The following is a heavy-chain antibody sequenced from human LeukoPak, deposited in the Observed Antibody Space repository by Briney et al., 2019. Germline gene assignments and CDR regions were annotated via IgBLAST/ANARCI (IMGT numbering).Heavy chain of an antibody. Sequence: PGGSLRLSCVASGFTFGNYAMSWVRQAPGKGLEWVSSITGSGDTTDHADPVKGRFTISRDNSKNTLFLQMNSLRGDDTALYSCARAYGNSGYYQLPIDFWGQGTLVTVSS. V-gene: IGHV3-23*01. J-gene: IGHJ4*02. CDR1: GFTFGNYA. CDR3: ARAYGNSGYYQLPIDF. D-gene: IGHD3-22*01. CDR2: ITGSGDTT.